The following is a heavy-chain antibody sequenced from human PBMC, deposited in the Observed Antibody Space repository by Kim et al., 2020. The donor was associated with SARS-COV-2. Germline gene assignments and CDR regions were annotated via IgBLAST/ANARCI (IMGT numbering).Heavy chain of an antibody. J-gene: IGHJ4*02. D-gene: IGHD1-26*01. CDR2: ISYDGSNK. Sequence: GGSLRLSCAASGFTFSSYAMHWVRQAPGKGLEWVAVISYDGSNKYYADSVKGRFTISRDNSKNTLYLQMNSLRAEDTAVYYCATPYSGSYEGADYFDYWGQGTLVTVSS. V-gene: IGHV3-30-3*01. CDR3: ATPYSGSYEGADYFDY. CDR1: GFTFSSYA.